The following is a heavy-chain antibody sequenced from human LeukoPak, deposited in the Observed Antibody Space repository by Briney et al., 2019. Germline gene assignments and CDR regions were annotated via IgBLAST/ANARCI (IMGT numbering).Heavy chain of an antibody. D-gene: IGHD3-10*01. J-gene: IGHJ4*02. CDR1: GYTVTSYG. Sequence: GASVKVSCKASGYTVTSYGISWVRQAPGQGLEWMGWISAYNGNTNYAQKFQGRVTITADESMSTAYMELSSLRSEDTAVYYCASPPNYYGSGSYYVYFDYWGQGTLVTVSS. CDR2: ISAYNGNT. CDR3: ASPPNYYGSGSYYVYFDY. V-gene: IGHV1-18*01.